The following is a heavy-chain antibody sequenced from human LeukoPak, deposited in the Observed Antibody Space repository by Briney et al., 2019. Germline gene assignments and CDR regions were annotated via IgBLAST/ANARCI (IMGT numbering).Heavy chain of an antibody. CDR1: GFTFSSYW. V-gene: IGHV3-74*01. J-gene: IGHJ5*02. D-gene: IGHD4-11*01. CDR3: ARAPGVYYTNSGNWFDP. Sequence: GGSLRLSCAASGFTFSSYWMHWVRQAPGKELEWVSRINNDGSTNYADSVKGRFTISRDDAKNTLYLQMNSLRVEDTAMYYCARAPGVYYTNSGNWFDPWGQGTLVTVSS. CDR2: INNDGST.